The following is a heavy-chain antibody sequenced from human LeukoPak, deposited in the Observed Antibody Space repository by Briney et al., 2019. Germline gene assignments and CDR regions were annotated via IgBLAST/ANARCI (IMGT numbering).Heavy chain of an antibody. D-gene: IGHD2-2*02. CDR3: AHRDLYCSRASCYSVDAFDL. CDR2: IYWDDVK. J-gene: IGHJ3*01. CDR1: GFSLRTSGVG. Sequence: ESGPTLVKPTETLTLTCTFSGFSLRTSGVGVGWIRQPPGKALEWLALIYWDDVKRYSPSLKSRLTITKDTSKNQVVLTMTNMDPVDTATYYCAHRDLYCSRASCYSVDAFDLWGQGTMVTVSS. V-gene: IGHV2-5*02.